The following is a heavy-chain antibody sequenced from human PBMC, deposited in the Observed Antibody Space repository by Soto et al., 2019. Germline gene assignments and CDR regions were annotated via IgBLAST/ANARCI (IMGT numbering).Heavy chain of an antibody. Sequence: QVQLVQSGAEVKKPGASVKVSCKASGYTFTSYGIIWVRQAPGQGLEWMGWISTYNGNTKYAQKLQGRATMTTDTPPSTAYMELRSLRSDDTAVFFCPREMVRGVGSDYWGQGTLVTVSS. J-gene: IGHJ4*02. V-gene: IGHV1-18*01. CDR3: PREMVRGVGSDY. CDR2: ISTYNGNT. CDR1: GYTFTSYG. D-gene: IGHD3-10*01.